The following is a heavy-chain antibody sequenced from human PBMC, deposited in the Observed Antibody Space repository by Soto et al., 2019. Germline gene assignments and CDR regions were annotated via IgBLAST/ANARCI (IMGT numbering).Heavy chain of an antibody. CDR3: AAASPHYMTTVTTRDYYGMDV. CDR1: GFTFTSSA. Sequence: QMQLVQSGPEVKKPGTSVKVSCKASGFTFTSSAVQWVRQARGQRLEWIGWIVVGSGNTNYAQKFQERVTITRDMSTSTAYMELSSLRSEDTAVYYCAAASPHYMTTVTTRDYYGMDVWGQGTTVTVSS. J-gene: IGHJ6*02. CDR2: IVVGSGNT. D-gene: IGHD4-17*01. V-gene: IGHV1-58*01.